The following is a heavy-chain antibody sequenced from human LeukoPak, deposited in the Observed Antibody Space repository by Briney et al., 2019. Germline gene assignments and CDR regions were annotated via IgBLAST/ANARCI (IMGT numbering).Heavy chain of an antibody. Sequence: SETLSLTCAVYGGSFSGYYWSWIRQPPGKGLEWIGEINHSGSTNYNPSLKSRVTISVDTSKNQFSLKLSSVTAADTAVYYCARDGGYNWNDSDYYYYMDVWGKGTTVTVSS. CDR3: ARDGGYNWNDSDYYYYMDV. CDR2: INHSGST. D-gene: IGHD1-1*01. CDR1: GGSFSGYY. V-gene: IGHV4-34*01. J-gene: IGHJ6*03.